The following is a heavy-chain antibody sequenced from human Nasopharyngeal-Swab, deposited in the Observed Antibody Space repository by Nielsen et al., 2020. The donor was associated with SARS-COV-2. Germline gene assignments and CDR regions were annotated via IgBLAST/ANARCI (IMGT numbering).Heavy chain of an antibody. CDR1: GFTFSTYW. CDR2: LKTDGSDT. J-gene: IGHJ4*02. D-gene: IGHD2-2*01. V-gene: IGHV3-74*01. Sequence: ETLSLTCAASGFTFSTYWMHWVRHAPGKGLVWVSRLKTDGSDTRYADSVKGRFTISRDNAKNTLYLQINSLRAEDTAVYYCVRETSTSGAYYFDYWGRGTRVTVSS. CDR3: VRETSTSGAYYFDY.